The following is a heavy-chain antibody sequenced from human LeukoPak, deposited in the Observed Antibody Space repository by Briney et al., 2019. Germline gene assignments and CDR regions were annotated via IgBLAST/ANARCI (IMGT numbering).Heavy chain of an antibody. CDR3: AKDIGRRSGSYFPVDY. V-gene: IGHV3-9*01. CDR1: GFTFDDYA. CDR2: ISWNSGSI. D-gene: IGHD1-26*01. J-gene: IGHJ4*02. Sequence: PGGSLRLSCAASGFTFDDYAMHWVRQAPGKGLEWVSGISWNSGSIGYADSVKGRFTISRDNAKNSLYLQTNSLRAEDTALYYCAKDIGRRSGSYFPVDYWGQGTLVTVSS.